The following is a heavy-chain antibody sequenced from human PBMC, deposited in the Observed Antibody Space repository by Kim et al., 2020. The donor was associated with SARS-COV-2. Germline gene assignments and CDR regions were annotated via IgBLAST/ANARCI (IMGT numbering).Heavy chain of an antibody. CDR2: IIPIFGTA. D-gene: IGHD3-10*01. CDR3: ARCPFYGSGPSYWYFDL. CDR1: GGTFSSYA. J-gene: IGHJ2*01. V-gene: IGHV1-69*13. Sequence: SVKVSCKASGGTFSSYAISWVRQAPGQGLEWMGGIIPIFGTANYAQKFQGRVTITADESTSTAYMELSSLRSEDTAVYYCARCPFYGSGPSYWYFDLWGRGTLVTVSS.